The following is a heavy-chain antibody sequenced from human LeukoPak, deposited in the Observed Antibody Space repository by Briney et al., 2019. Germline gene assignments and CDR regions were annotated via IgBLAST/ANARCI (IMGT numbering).Heavy chain of an antibody. CDR3: ARGALAYCGGDCSLRYTVLPDY. Sequence: ASVKVSCKASGYTFTGYYMHWVRQAPGQGLEWMGWINPNSGGTNYAQKLQGRVTMTRDTSISTAYMELSRLRSDDTAVYYCARGALAYCGGDCSLRYTVLPDYWGQGTLVTVSS. CDR1: GYTFTGYY. J-gene: IGHJ4*02. D-gene: IGHD2-21*02. CDR2: INPNSGGT. V-gene: IGHV1-2*02.